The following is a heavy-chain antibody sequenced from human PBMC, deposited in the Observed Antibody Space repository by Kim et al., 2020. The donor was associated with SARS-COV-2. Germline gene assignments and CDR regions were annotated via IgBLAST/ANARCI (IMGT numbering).Heavy chain of an antibody. V-gene: IGHV3-33*01. D-gene: IGHD3-22*01. Sequence: GRSLRLSCAASGFTFSSYGMHWVRQAPGKGLEWVAVIWYDGSNKYYADSVKGRFTISRDNSKNTLYLQMNSLRAEDTAVYYCARAGDSSGYSDAWSMDVWGQGTTVTVSS. CDR3: ARAGDSSGYSDAWSMDV. CDR1: GFTFSSYG. CDR2: IWYDGSNK. J-gene: IGHJ6*02.